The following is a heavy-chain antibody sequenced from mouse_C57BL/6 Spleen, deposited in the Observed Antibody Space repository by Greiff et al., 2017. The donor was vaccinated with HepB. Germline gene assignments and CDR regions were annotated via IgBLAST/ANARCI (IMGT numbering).Heavy chain of an antibody. D-gene: IGHD1-1*01. Sequence: VQRVESGPELVKPGASVKLSCKASGYTFTSYDINWVKQRPGQGLEWIGWIYPRDGSTKYNEKFKGKATLTVDTSSSTAYMELHSLTSEDSAVYFCARSDYGSSYGFAYWGQGTLVTVSA. V-gene: IGHV1-85*01. J-gene: IGHJ3*01. CDR3: ARSDYGSSYGFAY. CDR1: GYTFTSYD. CDR2: IYPRDGST.